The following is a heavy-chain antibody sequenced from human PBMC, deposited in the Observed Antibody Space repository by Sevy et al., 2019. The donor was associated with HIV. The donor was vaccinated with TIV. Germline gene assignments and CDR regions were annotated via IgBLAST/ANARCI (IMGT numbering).Heavy chain of an antibody. CDR1: GFTFSSYS. D-gene: IGHD1-26*01. J-gene: IGHJ4*01. V-gene: IGHV3-21*01. CDR3: ARDSAVGY. Sequence: GGSLRLSCAASGFTFSSYSMNWVRQAPGKGLEWVSSISGSSSYIYYADSVKGRFTISRDNAKNSLYLQMNSLRAEDTAVYYRARDSAVGYWGHGTLVTVSS. CDR2: ISGSSSYI.